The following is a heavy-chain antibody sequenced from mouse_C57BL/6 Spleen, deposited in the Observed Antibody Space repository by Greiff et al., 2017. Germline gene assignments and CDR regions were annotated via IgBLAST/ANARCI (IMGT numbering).Heavy chain of an antibody. Sequence: VKLMASGAELARPGASVKLSCKASGYTFTSYGISWVKQRTGQGLEWIGEIYPRSGNTYYNEKFKGKATLTADKSSRTAYMGLRSLTAEDSAVYFCARGGTTPTNPLDYWGEGTTLTVSS. J-gene: IGHJ2*01. CDR1: GYTFTSYG. CDR3: ARGGTTPTNPLDY. CDR2: IYPRSGNT. V-gene: IGHV1-81*01. D-gene: IGHD1-1*01.